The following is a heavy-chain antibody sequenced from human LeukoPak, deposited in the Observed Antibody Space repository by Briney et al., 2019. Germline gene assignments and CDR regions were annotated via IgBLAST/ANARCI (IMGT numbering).Heavy chain of an antibody. CDR1: GFAFSGYW. D-gene: IGHD1-26*01. Sequence: GGSLRLSCVVSGFAFSGYWMSWVRQAPGKGLEWVANIKQDGGEKYYVDSVKGRFTISRDNAKNSLFLQMNSLRVEDTAVYYCARLGGSYYTYWGQGTLVTVSS. J-gene: IGHJ4*02. V-gene: IGHV3-7*01. CDR2: IKQDGGEK. CDR3: ARLGGSYYTY.